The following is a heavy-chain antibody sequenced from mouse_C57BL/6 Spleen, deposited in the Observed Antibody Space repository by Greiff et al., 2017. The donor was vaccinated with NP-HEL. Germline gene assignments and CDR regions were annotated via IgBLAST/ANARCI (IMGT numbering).Heavy chain of an antibody. CDR2: ISYSGST. V-gene: IGHV3-1*01. J-gene: IGHJ1*03. CDR1: GYSITSGYD. D-gene: IGHD2-2*01. CDR3: ARGGRSTMVTTGYFDV. Sequence: EVKLMESGPGMVKPSQSLSLTCTVTGYSITSGYDWHWIRHFPGNKLEWMGYISYSGSTNYNPSLKSRISITHDTSKNHFFLKLNSVTTEDTATYYCARGGRSTMVTTGYFDVWGTGTTVTVSS.